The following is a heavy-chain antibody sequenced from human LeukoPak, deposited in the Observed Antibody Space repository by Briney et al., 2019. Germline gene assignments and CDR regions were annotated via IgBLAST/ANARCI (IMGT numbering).Heavy chain of an antibody. J-gene: IGHJ4*02. V-gene: IGHV3-7*01. CDR2: INQGGSER. Sequence: PGGSLRLSCAASGFTFNSYWMSWVRQAPGKGLEWVVNINQGGSERYNVDSVKGRFTISRDNAKNSLYLQMNSLRAEDTAVYYCATSNWGSDYWGQGTLVTVSS. D-gene: IGHD7-27*01. CDR3: ATSNWGSDY. CDR1: GFTFNSYW.